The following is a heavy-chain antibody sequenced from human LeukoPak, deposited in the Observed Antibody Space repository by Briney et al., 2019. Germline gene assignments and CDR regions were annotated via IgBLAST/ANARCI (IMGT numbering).Heavy chain of an antibody. J-gene: IGHJ3*02. CDR2: ISGSGGST. CDR1: GFTFSSYA. D-gene: IGHD3-16*02. CDR3: AIIPDI. Sequence: GGSLRLSCATSGFTFSSYAMTWVRQAPGKGLEWVSGISGSGGSTDYADFVKGRFTISRDNSKNTLYLQMNSLRGEDTAVYYCAIIPDIWGQGTMVTVSS. V-gene: IGHV3-23*01.